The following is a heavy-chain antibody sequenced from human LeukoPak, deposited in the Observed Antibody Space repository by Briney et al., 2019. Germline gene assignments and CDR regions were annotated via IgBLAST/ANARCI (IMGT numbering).Heavy chain of an antibody. J-gene: IGHJ4*02. CDR1: GGTFSSYA. V-gene: IGHV1-69*13. CDR3: ASPGLAYCGGDFYSHGGLFDY. CDR2: IIAVFGNA. D-gene: IGHD2-21*02. Sequence: ASVKVSCKASGGTFSSYAISWVRQAPGQGLEWMGGIIAVFGNAKYAQKFQGRVTITADASTSTAYMELSRLRSEDTAVYYCASPGLAYCGGDFYSHGGLFDYWGQGNLVTVSS.